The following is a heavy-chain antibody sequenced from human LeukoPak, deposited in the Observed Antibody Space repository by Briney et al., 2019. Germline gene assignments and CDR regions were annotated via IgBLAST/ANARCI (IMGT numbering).Heavy chain of an antibody. CDR1: GFSFSNYA. CDR2: VSGSGGST. V-gene: IGHV3-23*01. D-gene: IGHD3-3*01. Sequence: PGGSLRLSCAASGFSFSNYAMNWVRQAPGKGLEWVSGVSGSGGSTKYADSVKGRFTISRDNSKNTLYLQMSSLRVEDTAVYYCAKDRVFGIPIGGGFDYWGQGTQLIVSS. CDR3: AKDRVFGIPIGGGFDY. J-gene: IGHJ4*02.